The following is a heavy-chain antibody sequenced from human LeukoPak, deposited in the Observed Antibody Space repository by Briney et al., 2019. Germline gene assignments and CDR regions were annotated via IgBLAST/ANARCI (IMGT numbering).Heavy chain of an antibody. CDR3: ARRLRGSYGAFDI. V-gene: IGHV4-59*08. Sequence: SETLSLTCTVSGGSISSYYWSWIRQPPGKGLEWIGYIFYSGSTNYNPSLKSRVTISVDTSKNQFSLKLSSVTAADTAVYYCARRLRGSYGAFDIWGQGTMVTVSS. CDR1: GGSISSYY. CDR2: IFYSGST. J-gene: IGHJ3*02. D-gene: IGHD1-26*01.